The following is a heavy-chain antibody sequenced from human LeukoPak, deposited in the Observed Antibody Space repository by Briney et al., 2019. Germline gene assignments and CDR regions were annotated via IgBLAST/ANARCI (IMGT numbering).Heavy chain of an antibody. J-gene: IGHJ4*02. V-gene: IGHV3-48*03. D-gene: IGHD1-26*01. CDR3: ARGRIGADT. CDR1: GFTFSSYE. CDR2: ISSSGSTI. Sequence: GGSLRLSCAASGFTFSSYEMNWVRQAPGKGLEWVSYISSSGSTIYYADSVKGRFTISRDNSKNTLYLQMNSLRAEDTAVYYCARGRIGADTWGQGTLVTVSS.